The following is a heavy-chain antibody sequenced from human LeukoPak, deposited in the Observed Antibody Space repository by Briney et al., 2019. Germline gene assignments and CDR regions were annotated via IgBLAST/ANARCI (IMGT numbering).Heavy chain of an antibody. V-gene: IGHV5-51*01. J-gene: IGHJ6*02. Sequence: GGSLQISCKGSGCSFATRWLAWVRRLPGRGREGRGIIYSDDSDAIYSASFQGQVTISADNSISTTYLQWSSLKASDSAMYYCARGAYGSGSYYNYYGMDVWGQGTTVTVSS. CDR2: IYSDDSDA. CDR1: GCSFATRW. CDR3: ARGAYGSGSYYNYYGMDV. D-gene: IGHD3-10*01.